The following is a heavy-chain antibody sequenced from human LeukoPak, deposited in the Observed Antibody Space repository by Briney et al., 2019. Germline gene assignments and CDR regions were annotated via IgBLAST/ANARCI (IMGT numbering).Heavy chain of an antibody. CDR2: IKQDGSEM. CDR1: GFTFSINW. D-gene: IGHD5-24*01. V-gene: IGHV3-7*03. CDR3: ARGGQRWDY. J-gene: IGHJ4*02. Sequence: PGGSLRLSCAASGFTFSINWMTWVRQAPGKGLEWVANIKQDGSEMYYVDSVKGRFTISRDNAKNSLYLQMDSLRAEDTAVYYCARGGQRWDYWGQGTLVTVSS.